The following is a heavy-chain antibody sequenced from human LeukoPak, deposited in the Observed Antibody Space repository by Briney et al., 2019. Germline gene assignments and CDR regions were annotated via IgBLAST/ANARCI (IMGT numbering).Heavy chain of an antibody. CDR2: ICDSADT. D-gene: IGHD5-18*01. V-gene: IGHV3-23*01. CDR3: ANRFGGDTARYFDY. Sequence: GGSLRLSCAASGFTFSSHAMSWVRQAPGKGLEWVSLICDSADTYYADSVKGRFTISRDNSKNTLYLQMNSLRAEDTAVYYCANRFGGDTARYFDYWGQGTLVTVSS. CDR1: GFTFSSHA. J-gene: IGHJ4*02.